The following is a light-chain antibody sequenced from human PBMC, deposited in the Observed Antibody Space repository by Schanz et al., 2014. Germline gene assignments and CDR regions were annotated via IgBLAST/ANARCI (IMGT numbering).Light chain of an antibody. V-gene: IGLV2-14*01. CDR3: SSYGGSNFVV. Sequence: QSALTQPASVSGSPGQSITISCTGTSSDVGGYDFVSWYQQHPGKAPKLMIYDVSARPSGVSNRFSGSKSGNTASLTVSGLQAEDEADYYCSSYGGSNFVVFGGGTKVTVL. CDR1: SSDVGGYDF. J-gene: IGLJ2*01. CDR2: DVS.